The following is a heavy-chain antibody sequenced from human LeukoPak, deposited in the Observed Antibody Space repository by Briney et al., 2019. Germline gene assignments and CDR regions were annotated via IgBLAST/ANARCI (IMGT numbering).Heavy chain of an antibody. D-gene: IGHD5-24*01. V-gene: IGHV4-38-2*02. Sequence: SETLSLTCTVSGYSISSGYYWGWIRQPPGKGLEWIGSIYYSGSTYYNPSLKSRVTISVDTSKNQFSLKVSSVTAADTAVYYCAIGPVEMATTWGQGTLVTVSS. J-gene: IGHJ5*02. CDR2: IYYSGST. CDR3: AIGPVEMATT. CDR1: GYSISSGYY.